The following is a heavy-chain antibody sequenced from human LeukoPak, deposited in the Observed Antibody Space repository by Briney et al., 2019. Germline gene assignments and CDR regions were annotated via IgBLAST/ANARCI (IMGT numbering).Heavy chain of an antibody. CDR1: GFTFSSYA. J-gene: IGHJ4*02. V-gene: IGHV3-23*01. D-gene: IGHD3-10*01. Sequence: PGGSRRLSCASSGFTFSSYAMSWARQAPGKGLEWVSAISGSGGSTYYADSVKGRFTISRDNTKNTLYLQMNSLRAEDTAVYYCGKWGPRGLFDYWGQGTLVTVSS. CDR2: ISGSGGST. CDR3: GKWGPRGLFDY.